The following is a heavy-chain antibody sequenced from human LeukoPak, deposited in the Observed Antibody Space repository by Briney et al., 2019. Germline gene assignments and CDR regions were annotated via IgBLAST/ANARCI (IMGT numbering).Heavy chain of an antibody. D-gene: IGHD4-17*01. CDR2: IRNNGNNQ. V-gene: IGHV3-30*02. J-gene: IGHJ5*02. Sequence: GSLRLSCAASGFTFSNYGMYWVRQAPGKGLEWGAFIRNNGNNQYYADSVKGRFTISRDNAQTSLNLQMNSLTAEDTAVYNCAKATDYGDIIWFDPWGQGTLVTVSS. CDR1: GFTFSNYG. CDR3: AKATDYGDIIWFDP.